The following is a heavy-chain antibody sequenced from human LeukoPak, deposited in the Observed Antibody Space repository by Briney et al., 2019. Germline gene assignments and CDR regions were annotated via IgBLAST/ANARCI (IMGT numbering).Heavy chain of an antibody. V-gene: IGHV4-61*02. CDR1: GGSISSNSYY. CDR3: ARDLYNWLDP. CDR2: IYTSGST. J-gene: IGHJ5*02. Sequence: PSQTLSLTCTVSGGSISSNSYYWSWIRQPAGKGLEWIGRIYTSGSTNYNPSLKSRVTISVDTSKNQFSLKLSSVTPADTAVYYCARDLYNWLDPWGQGTLDTVSS.